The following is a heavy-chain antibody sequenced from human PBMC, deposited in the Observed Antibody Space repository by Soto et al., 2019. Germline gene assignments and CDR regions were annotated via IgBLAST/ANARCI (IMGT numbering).Heavy chain of an antibody. V-gene: IGHV4-59*01. Sequence: SETLSLTCAVYGGSFSGYYWGWIRQPPGKGLEWIGYIYYSGSTNYNPSLKSRVTISVDTSKNQFSLKLSSVTAADTAVYYCARENLATTEGVYFDYWGQGTLVTVSS. CDR3: ARENLATTEGVYFDY. D-gene: IGHD4-17*01. CDR1: GGSFSGYY. J-gene: IGHJ4*02. CDR2: IYYSGST.